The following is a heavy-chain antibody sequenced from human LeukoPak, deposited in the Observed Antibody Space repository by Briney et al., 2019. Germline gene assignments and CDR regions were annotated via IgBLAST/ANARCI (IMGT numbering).Heavy chain of an antibody. CDR3: AKSAGGNIYDALDM. Sequence: GGSLRLSCAASGFTFSSYAMSWVRQAPGKGLEWVSIITGSGGITYYADSVKGRFTISRDNSKNTLYLQMNSLRAEDTAVYYCAKSAGGNIYDALDMWGQGAMVTVSS. J-gene: IGHJ3*02. CDR1: GFTFSSYA. V-gene: IGHV3-23*01. CDR2: ITGSGGIT. D-gene: IGHD6-13*01.